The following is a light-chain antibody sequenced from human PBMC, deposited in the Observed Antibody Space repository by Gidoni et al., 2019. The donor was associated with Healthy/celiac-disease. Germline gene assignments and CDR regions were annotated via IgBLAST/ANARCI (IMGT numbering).Light chain of an antibody. CDR2: AAS. CDR1: QSISSY. V-gene: IGKV1-39*01. Sequence: DSQMTQPPSSLSASVGDRVTITCRASQSISSYLNWYQQKPGQAPKLLIYAASSLQSGVPSRFSGSGSGTDFTLTISSLQPEDFATYYCQQSYSTPLTFGPGTKVDIK. J-gene: IGKJ3*01. CDR3: QQSYSTPLT.